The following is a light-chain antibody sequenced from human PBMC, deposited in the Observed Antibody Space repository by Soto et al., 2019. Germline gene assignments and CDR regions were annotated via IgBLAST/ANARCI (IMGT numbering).Light chain of an antibody. V-gene: IGLV2-8*01. CDR2: EVT. Sequence: QSALTQPPSASGSPGQSVTISCTGTSSDVGGYDYVSWYQQHPGKAPKLIIYEVTDRPSGVPDRFSGSKSGNTASLTVSGLQAEDESNYYCSSYAGNDRLGVFGGGTQLTVL. CDR3: SSYAGNDRLGV. CDR1: SSDVGGYDY. J-gene: IGLJ7*01.